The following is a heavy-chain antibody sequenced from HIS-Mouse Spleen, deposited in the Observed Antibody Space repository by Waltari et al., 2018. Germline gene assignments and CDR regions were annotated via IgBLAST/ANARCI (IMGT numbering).Heavy chain of an antibody. V-gene: IGHV4-39*07. Sequence: QLQLQESGPGLVKPSETLSLTCTVSGGPISSSSYYWGWIRQPPGKGLGWIGIIYYSGITYYNPSLSSRVTRSVDTSKNQFSLKLSSVTAADTAVYYCAREIPYSSSWYDWYFDLWGRGTLVTVSS. CDR3: AREIPYSSSWYDWYFDL. J-gene: IGHJ2*01. CDR1: GGPISSSSYY. CDR2: IYYSGIT. D-gene: IGHD6-13*01.